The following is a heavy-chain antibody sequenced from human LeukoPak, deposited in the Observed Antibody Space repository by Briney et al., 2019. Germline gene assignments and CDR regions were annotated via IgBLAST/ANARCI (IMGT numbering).Heavy chain of an antibody. CDR3: ARGVGIAVAYFDY. J-gene: IGHJ4*02. CDR2: ISSSSSYI. Sequence: GGSLRLSCAASGFTLSSYSMNWVRQAPGKGLEWVSSISSSSSYIYYADSVKGRFTISRDNAKNSLYLQMNSLRAEDTAVYYCARGVGIAVAYFDYWGQGTLVTVSS. D-gene: IGHD6-19*01. V-gene: IGHV3-21*01. CDR1: GFTLSSYS.